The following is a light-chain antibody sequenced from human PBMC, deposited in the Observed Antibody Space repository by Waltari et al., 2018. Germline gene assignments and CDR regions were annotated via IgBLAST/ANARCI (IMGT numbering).Light chain of an antibody. J-gene: IGKJ1*01. CDR3: QEYNSSPSWT. CDR2: KAS. V-gene: IGKV1-5*03. CDR1: QNIGSW. Sequence: DIQMTQSPSTLSASVGDRFTIACRASQNIGSWLAWYQQRPGKAPKLLIYKASSLDSGVPSRFSGSGSGTEFTLTISSLQPDDFATYYCQEYNSSPSWTFGQGTKVEIK.